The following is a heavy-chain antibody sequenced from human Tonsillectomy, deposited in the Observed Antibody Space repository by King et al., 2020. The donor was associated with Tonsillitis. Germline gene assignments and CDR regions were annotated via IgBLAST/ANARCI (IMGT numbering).Heavy chain of an antibody. V-gene: IGHV2-26*01. CDR1: GFSLSNARMG. CDR3: ARIRVLDILACANWFGP. J-gene: IGHJ5*01. CDR2: IFSNDEK. Sequence: TLKESGPVLVKPTETLTLTCTVSGFSLSNARMGVSWIRQPPGKALEWLAHIFSNDEKSYSTSLKSRLTISKDTSKSQVVLTMTNMDPVDTATYYCARIRVLDILACANWFGPLGQGNLVTVSS. D-gene: IGHD3-9*01.